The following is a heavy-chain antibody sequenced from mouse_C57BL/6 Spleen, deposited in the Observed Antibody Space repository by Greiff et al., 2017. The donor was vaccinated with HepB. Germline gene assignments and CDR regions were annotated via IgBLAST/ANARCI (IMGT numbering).Heavy chain of an antibody. V-gene: IGHV1-15*01. Sequence: QVQLQQSGAELVRPGASVTLSCKASGYTFTDYEMHWVKQTPVHGLEWIGAIDPETGGTAYNQKFKGKAILTADKSSSTAYMELRSLTSEDSAVYYCTREKTYYSNYVGGDYWGQGTSVTVSS. J-gene: IGHJ4*01. CDR3: TREKTYYSNYVGGDY. CDR1: GYTFTDYE. D-gene: IGHD2-5*01. CDR2: IDPETGGT.